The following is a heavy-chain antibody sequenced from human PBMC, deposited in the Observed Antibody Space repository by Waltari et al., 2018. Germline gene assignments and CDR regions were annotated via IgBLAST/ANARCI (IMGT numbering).Heavy chain of an antibody. CDR3: AKDADGRDFRYFDY. CDR1: GFTFDDYA. Sequence: EVQLVESGGVVVQPGGSLRLSCAASGFTFDDYAMHWVRQAPGKGLEWVSLISWDGGSTYYADSVKGRFTISRDNSKNSLYLQMNSLRAEDTALYYCAKDADGRDFRYFDYWGQGTLVTVSS. J-gene: IGHJ4*02. V-gene: IGHV3-43D*03. CDR2: ISWDGGST. D-gene: IGHD2-15*01.